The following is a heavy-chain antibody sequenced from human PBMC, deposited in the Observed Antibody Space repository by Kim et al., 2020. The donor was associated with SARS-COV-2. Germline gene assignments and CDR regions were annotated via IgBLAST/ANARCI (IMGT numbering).Heavy chain of an antibody. CDR1: GFTFSSYG. V-gene: IGHV3-33*01. Sequence: GGSLRLSCAASGFTFSSYGMHWVRQAPGKGLEWVAVIWYDGSNKYYADSVKGRFTISRDNSKNTLYLQMNSLRAEDTAVYYCARMHSSGWYDGYYGMDVWGQGTTVTVSS. CDR3: ARMHSSGWYDGYYGMDV. CDR2: IWYDGSNK. J-gene: IGHJ6*02. D-gene: IGHD6-19*01.